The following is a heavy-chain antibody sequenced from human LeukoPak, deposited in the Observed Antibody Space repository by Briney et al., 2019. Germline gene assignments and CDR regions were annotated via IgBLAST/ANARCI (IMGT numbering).Heavy chain of an antibody. Sequence: SETLSLTCTVSGGSVSSGSYYWSWIRQPPGKGLEWIGYIYYSGSTNYNPSLKSRVTISVDTSKNQFSLKLSSVTAADTAVYYCARGEITMVRGVIHYGMDVWGTGTTVTVSS. CDR2: IYYSGST. V-gene: IGHV4-61*01. CDR1: GGSVSSGSYY. CDR3: ARGEITMVRGVIHYGMDV. J-gene: IGHJ6*04. D-gene: IGHD3-10*01.